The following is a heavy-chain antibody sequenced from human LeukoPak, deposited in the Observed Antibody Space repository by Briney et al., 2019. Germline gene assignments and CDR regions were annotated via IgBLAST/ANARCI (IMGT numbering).Heavy chain of an antibody. J-gene: IGHJ4*02. V-gene: IGHV1-8*01. CDR1: GYTFTSYD. CDR2: MNPKRGNT. D-gene: IGHD6-13*01. Sequence: GASVKVSCKASGYTFTSYDINWVRQAAGKGLEGMGWMNPKRGNTVYAQKFQGRVTMTRNTSISTAYMELSSLRSEDTAVYYCARGSKQQRWGQGTLVTVSS. CDR3: ARGSKQQR.